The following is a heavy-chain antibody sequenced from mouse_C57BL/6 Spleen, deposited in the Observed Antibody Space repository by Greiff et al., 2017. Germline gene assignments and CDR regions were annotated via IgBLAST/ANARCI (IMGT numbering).Heavy chain of an antibody. CDR2: INPSTGGT. Sequence: EVQRVESGPELVKPGASVKISCKASGYSFTGYYMNWVKQSPEKSLEWIGEINPSTGGTTYNQKFKAKATLTVDKSSSTAYMQLKSLTSEDSAVYYCARAIDYWGQGTTLTVSS. V-gene: IGHV1-42*01. J-gene: IGHJ2*01. CDR3: ARAIDY. CDR1: GYSFTGYY.